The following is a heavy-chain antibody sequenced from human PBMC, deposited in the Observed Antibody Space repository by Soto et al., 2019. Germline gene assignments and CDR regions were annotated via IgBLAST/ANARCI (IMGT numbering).Heavy chain of an antibody. CDR3: TRPADGGSGYTFDQ. CDR1: GVSFSGSA. CDR2: IRSRANSYAT. D-gene: IGHD3-22*01. J-gene: IGHJ4*02. Sequence: PGGSLRLSCAVSGVSFSGSALHWVRQASGKGLEWVGRIRSRANSYATSYAASVKGRFTISRDDSKNTAYLQMNSLKTEDTAVYYCTRPADGGSGYTFDQWGQGTLVTVSS. V-gene: IGHV3-73*01.